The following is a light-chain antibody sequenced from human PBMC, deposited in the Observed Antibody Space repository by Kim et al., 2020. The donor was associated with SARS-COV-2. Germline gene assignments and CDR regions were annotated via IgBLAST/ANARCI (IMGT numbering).Light chain of an antibody. CDR2: DVN. V-gene: IGLV2-14*03. J-gene: IGLJ3*02. Sequence: GNSFPISCTGTSDNLGSYNYVSWHQQHPGKAPKLMIYDVNRRPSGISSRFSGSKSGSAASLTISGLQAEDEADYYCSSFTTRSTLVFGGGTQLTVL. CDR3: SSFTTRSTLV. CDR1: SDNLGSYNY.